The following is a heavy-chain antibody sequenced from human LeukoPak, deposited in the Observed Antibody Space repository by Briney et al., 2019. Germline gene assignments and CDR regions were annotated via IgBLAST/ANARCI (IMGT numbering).Heavy chain of an antibody. J-gene: IGHJ2*01. CDR3: ARDQVHGAFDL. CDR2: ISSSSSYI. Sequence: PGGSLRLSCAASGFTFSSYAMSWVRQAPGKGLEWVSSISSSSSYIYYADSVKGRFTISRDNAKNSLYLQMNSLRAEDTAVYYCARDQVHGAFDLWGRGTLVTVSS. V-gene: IGHV3-21*01. CDR1: GFTFSSYA.